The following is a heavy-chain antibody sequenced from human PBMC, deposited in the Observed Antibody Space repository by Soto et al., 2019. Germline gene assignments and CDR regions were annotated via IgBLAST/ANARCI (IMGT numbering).Heavy chain of an antibody. CDR2: IIPIFGTA. V-gene: IGHV1-69*06. J-gene: IGHJ4*02. CDR1: GGTFSSYA. Sequence: SVKVSCKASGGTFSSYAISWVRQAPGQGLEWMGGIIPIFGTANYAQKFQGRATITADKSTSTAYMELSSLRSEDTAVYYCARDQGWLQFDYWGQGTRGTVSS. CDR3: ARDQGWLQFDY. D-gene: IGHD5-12*01.